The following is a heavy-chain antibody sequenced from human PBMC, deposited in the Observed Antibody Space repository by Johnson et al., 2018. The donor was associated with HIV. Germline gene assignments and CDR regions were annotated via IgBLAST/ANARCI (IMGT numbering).Heavy chain of an antibody. J-gene: IGHJ3*01. D-gene: IGHD1-26*01. V-gene: IGHV3-30*02. CDR2: IRYDGSNK. CDR1: GFTFSSYG. CDR3: ARGWEYKNWEAFDV. Sequence: QLVESGGGLVQPGGSLRLSCAASGFTFSSYGMHWVRQAPGKGLEWVAFIRYDGSNKYYADSVKGRFTISRDNSRNTLFLQMNSLRLEDTVVDYCARGWEYKNWEAFDVWGQGTLVTVSS.